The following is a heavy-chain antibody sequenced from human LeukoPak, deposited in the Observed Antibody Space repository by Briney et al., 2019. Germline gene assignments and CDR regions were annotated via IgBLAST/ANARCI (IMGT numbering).Heavy chain of an antibody. J-gene: IGHJ3*02. CDR3: AREGTSSEALDI. D-gene: IGHD3-10*01. Sequence: EASVKVSCKASGYTFNIYAISWVRRAPGQGLEWMGWVSAYNGNTNYAENLQGRVTMTADTSTSTAYMELRSLRSDDTAVYYCAREGTSSEALDIWGQGTMVTVSS. CDR2: VSAYNGNT. CDR1: GYTFNIYA. V-gene: IGHV1-18*01.